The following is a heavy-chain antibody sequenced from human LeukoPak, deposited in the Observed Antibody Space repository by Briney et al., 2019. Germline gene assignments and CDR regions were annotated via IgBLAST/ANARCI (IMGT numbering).Heavy chain of an antibody. D-gene: IGHD3-22*01. J-gene: IGHJ4*02. CDR2: ISSSGSTI. CDR3: ARESSRYYYDSSGYVY. Sequence: GGSLRLSCAASGFTFSDYYMSWIRQAPGKGLEWVSYISSSGSTIYYADSMKGRFTISRDNAKNSLYLQMNSLRAEDTAVYYCARESSRYYYDSSGYVYWGQGTLVTVSS. V-gene: IGHV3-11*01. CDR1: GFTFSDYY.